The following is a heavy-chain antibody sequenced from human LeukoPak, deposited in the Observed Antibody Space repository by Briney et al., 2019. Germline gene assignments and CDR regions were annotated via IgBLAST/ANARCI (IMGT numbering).Heavy chain of an antibody. CDR1: GGSISGDNYY. CDR2: IYYSGST. D-gene: IGHD6-19*01. J-gene: IGHJ4*02. V-gene: IGHV4-39*01. Sequence: SETLSLTCTVSGGSISGDNYYWGWIRQPPGKGLEWIGSIYYSGSTYYNPSLKSRVTISVDTSKNQFSLKLNSVTAADTAVYFCARQVVAVAGTGYFDYWGQGTLVTVSS. CDR3: ARQVVAVAGTGYFDY.